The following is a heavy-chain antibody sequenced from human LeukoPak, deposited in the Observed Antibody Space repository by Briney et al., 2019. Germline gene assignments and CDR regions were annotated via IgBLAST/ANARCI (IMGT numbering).Heavy chain of an antibody. V-gene: IGHV1-18*01. Sequence: SVKVSCKASGYTFTSYGISWVRQAPGQGLEWMGWISSYNDNTSYAQILQGRVTMTTDTSTSTAYLELRSLRPDDTAVYYCARYCVGGSCYSRELDYWGQGTLVTVSS. J-gene: IGHJ4*02. CDR1: GYTFTSYG. CDR2: ISSYNDNT. D-gene: IGHD2-15*01. CDR3: ARYCVGGSCYSRELDY.